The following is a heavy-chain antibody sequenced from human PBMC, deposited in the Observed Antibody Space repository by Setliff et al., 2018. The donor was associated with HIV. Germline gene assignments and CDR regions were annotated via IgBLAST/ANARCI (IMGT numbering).Heavy chain of an antibody. V-gene: IGHV1-3*01. CDR2: INAGDDNT. Sequence: GASVKVSCKAFGYTFSTNAIHWVRQAPGQRLEWMGYINAGDDNTRYSEKIQGRVTITRDTSANTAYMELSSLRSEDTAVYYCARGSCSGCYLSDYWGLGTLVTVSS. J-gene: IGHJ4*02. D-gene: IGHD6-19*01. CDR1: GYTFSTNA. CDR3: ARGSCSGCYLSDY.